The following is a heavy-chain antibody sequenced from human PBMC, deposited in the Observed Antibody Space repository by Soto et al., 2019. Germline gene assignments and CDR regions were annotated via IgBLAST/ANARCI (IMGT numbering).Heavy chain of an antibody. CDR1: GYSLTNYW. J-gene: IGHJ4*02. D-gene: IGHD3-22*01. V-gene: IGHV5-51*01. CDR2: IYPADADT. CDR3: ARWFPYAGSGYYLNDY. Sequence: GQSLTISCKGSGYSLTNYWNIWLRHLPDKALAWMGTIYPADADTSYSPSFQGQVTISADKSISTAYLHWSSLNASHTSMYSRARWFPYAGSGYYLNDYWGQGT.